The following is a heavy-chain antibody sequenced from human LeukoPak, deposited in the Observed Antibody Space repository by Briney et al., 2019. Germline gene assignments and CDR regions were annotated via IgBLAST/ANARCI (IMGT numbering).Heavy chain of an antibody. CDR3: ARPWGVGAPFDP. CDR1: NGSITTNPYY. D-gene: IGHD1-26*01. V-gene: IGHV4-39*01. Sequence: PSETLSLTCTVSNGSITTNPYYWGWIRQPPGKGLEWIGTIFHSGSTYYNPSLKSRVTITVDTSKNQFSLNLNSVTSADTAVYYCARPWGVGAPFDPWGPGTLVTVSS. J-gene: IGHJ5*02. CDR2: IFHSGST.